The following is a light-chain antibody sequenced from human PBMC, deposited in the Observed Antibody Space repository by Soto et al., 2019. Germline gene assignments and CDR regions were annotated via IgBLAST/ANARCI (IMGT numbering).Light chain of an antibody. Sequence: IVLTQSPATLSLSPGERATLSCRASQSVSSYFAWYQQKPGQAPRLLIYDASNRTTGIPARFSGSGSGTDFTLTISSLEPEDFAIYYCQQRGNWPLTFGQGTKVEFK. CDR2: DAS. V-gene: IGKV3-11*01. CDR3: QQRGNWPLT. J-gene: IGKJ1*01. CDR1: QSVSSY.